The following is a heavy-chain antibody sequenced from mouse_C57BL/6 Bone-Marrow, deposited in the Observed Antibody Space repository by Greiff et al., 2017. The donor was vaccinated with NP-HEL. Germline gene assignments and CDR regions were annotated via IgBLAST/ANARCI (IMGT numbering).Heavy chain of an antibody. V-gene: IGHV1-26*01. Sequence: EVQLQQSGPELVKPGASVKISCKASGYTFTDYYMNWVKQSHGQSLEWIGDINPNNGGTSYNQKFKGKATLTVDKSSSTAYMELRSLTSEDSAVYYCASRGNYVGYWYFDVWGKGTTVTVSA. CDR1: GYTFTDYY. J-gene: IGHJ1*03. CDR2: INPNNGGT. CDR3: ASRGNYVGYWYFDV. D-gene: IGHD2-1*01.